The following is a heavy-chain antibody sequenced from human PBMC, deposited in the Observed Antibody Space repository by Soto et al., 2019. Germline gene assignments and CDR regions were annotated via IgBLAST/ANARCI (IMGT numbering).Heavy chain of an antibody. CDR3: ASSNSHYYGMDV. CDR1: GFTFSSYA. D-gene: IGHD4-4*01. CDR2: ISYDGSNK. Sequence: VQLVESGGGVVQPGRSLRLSCAASGFTFSSYAMHWVRQAPGKGLEWVAVISYDGSNKYYADSVKGRVTISRDNSKNTLYLQMNSLRAEDTAVYYCASSNSHYYGMDVWGQGTTVTVSS. V-gene: IGHV3-30-3*01. J-gene: IGHJ6*02.